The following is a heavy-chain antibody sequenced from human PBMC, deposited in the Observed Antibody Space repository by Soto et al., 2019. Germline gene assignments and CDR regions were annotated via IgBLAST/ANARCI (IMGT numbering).Heavy chain of an antibody. D-gene: IGHD2-8*01. CDR1: GFTFNYFA. J-gene: IGHJ3*02. CDR2: VSYDGSKK. Sequence: QVQLVESGGGVVQPGRSLRLSCAASGFTFNYFAFHWVRQAPGKGLEWVTVVSYDGSKKYYAESVKGRFTISRDDSNNTVYLQMNSLRAEDTAVYYCAAHLYCPYDRSQAAFDNWGQGTSVTVS. CDR3: AAHLYCPYDRSQAAFDN. V-gene: IGHV3-30-3*01.